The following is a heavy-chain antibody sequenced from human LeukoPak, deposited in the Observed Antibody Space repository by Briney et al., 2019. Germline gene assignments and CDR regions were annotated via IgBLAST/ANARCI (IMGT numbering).Heavy chain of an antibody. CDR1: GFSFSYYW. Sequence: GGSLRLSCAASGFSFSYYWMHWIRQGSGKGPVWVSRIIGDGTRTDYADSVKGRFTISRDNAKSTLHLQMNSLTVEDTAVYYCLRVDDTNGHNWFDPWGQGTLVTVSS. CDR3: LRVDDTNGHNWFDP. J-gene: IGHJ5*02. V-gene: IGHV3-74*01. D-gene: IGHD2-8*01. CDR2: IIGDGTRT.